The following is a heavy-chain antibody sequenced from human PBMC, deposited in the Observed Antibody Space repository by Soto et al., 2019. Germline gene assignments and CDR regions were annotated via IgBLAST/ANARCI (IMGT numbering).Heavy chain of an antibody. Sequence: SETLSLTCTVSGGPISSGNHYWSWIRQHPRKGLEWIGYIYHSGTAYYNPSLKSRVIMSVDTSKNQFSLNLKSVTAADTATYYCARVKYQDIVTASSPRRSIDYSGQVALVTFST. V-gene: IGHV4-31*03. CDR3: ARVKYQDIVTASSPRRSIDY. J-gene: IGHJ4*02. D-gene: IGHD2-15*01. CDR1: GGPISSGNHY. CDR2: IYHSGTA.